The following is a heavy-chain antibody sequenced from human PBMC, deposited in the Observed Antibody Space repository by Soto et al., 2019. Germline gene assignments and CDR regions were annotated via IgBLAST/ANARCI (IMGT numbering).Heavy chain of an antibody. CDR1: GGSISSYY. J-gene: IGHJ4*02. CDR3: ASHDFWSGYLDY. D-gene: IGHD3-3*01. V-gene: IGHV4-59*08. Sequence: PSETLSLTCTVSGGSISSYYWSWIRQPPGKGLEWIGYIYYSGSTNYNPSLKSRATISVDTSKNQFSLKLSSVTAADTAVYYCASHDFWSGYLDYWGQGTLVTVSS. CDR2: IYYSGST.